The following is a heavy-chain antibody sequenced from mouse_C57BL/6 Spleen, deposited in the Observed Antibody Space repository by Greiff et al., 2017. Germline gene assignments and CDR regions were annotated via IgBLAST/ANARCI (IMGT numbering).Heavy chain of an antibody. CDR2: IDPSDSEP. CDR1: GYTFTSYW. CDR3: ARLGVTTVASYYAMYY. Sequence: QVQLQQPGAELVRPGSSVKLSCKASGYTFTSYWMHWVKQRPVQGLEWIGNIDPSDSEPHYNQKFKDKATLTVDKSSSTAYMQLSSLTSEDSAVYYCARLGVTTVASYYAMYYWGQGTSVTVSS. D-gene: IGHD1-1*01. J-gene: IGHJ4*01. V-gene: IGHV1-52*01.